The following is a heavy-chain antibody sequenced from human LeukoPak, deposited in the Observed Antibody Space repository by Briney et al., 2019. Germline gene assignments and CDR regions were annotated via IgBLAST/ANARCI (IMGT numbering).Heavy chain of an antibody. J-gene: IGHJ6*02. CDR3: AKYQGYCSSTSCYPGPYYYYGMDV. V-gene: IGHV3-23*01. D-gene: IGHD2-2*01. CDR1: GFTFSSYA. CDR2: ISGSCGST. Sequence: GGSLRLSCIASGFTFSSYAMSWVRQAPGKGLEWVSAISGSCGSTYYADSVKGRFTISRDNSKNTLYLQMNSLRAEDTAVYYCAKYQGYCSSTSCYPGPYYYYGMDVWGQGTTVTVSS.